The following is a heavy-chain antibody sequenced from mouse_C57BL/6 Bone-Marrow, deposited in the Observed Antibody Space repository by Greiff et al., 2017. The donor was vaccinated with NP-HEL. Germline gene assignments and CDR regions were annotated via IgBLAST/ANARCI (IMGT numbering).Heavy chain of an antibody. V-gene: IGHV3-6*01. Sequence: EVQLQESGPGLVKPSQSLSLTCSVTGYSITSGYYWNWIRQFPGNKLEWMGYISYDGSNNYNPTLKNRISITRDTSKTQFFLKLNSVTTEDTATYYCAREYYAFDYWGQGTTLTVSS. CDR3: AREYYAFDY. CDR2: ISYDGSN. D-gene: IGHD1-1*01. J-gene: IGHJ2*01. CDR1: GYSITSGYY.